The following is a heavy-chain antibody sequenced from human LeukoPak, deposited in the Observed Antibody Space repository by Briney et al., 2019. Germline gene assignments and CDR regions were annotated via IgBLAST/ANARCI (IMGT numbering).Heavy chain of an antibody. CDR1: GFTFDDYV. CDR2: ISWNSGTI. V-gene: IGHV3-9*01. CDR3: VKGAAYHLGDAFDI. J-gene: IGHJ3*02. Sequence: GRSLRLSCAASGFTFDDYVMNWVRQAPGKGLEWVSGISWNSGTIGYADSVKGRFTISRDNAKNSLYLQMNSLRAEDTALYYCVKGAAYHLGDAFDIWGQGTMVTVSS. D-gene: IGHD2-15*01.